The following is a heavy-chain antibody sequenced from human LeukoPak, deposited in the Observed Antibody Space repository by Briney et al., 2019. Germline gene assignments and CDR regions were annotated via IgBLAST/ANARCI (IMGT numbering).Heavy chain of an antibody. Sequence: PGGSLRLSCAASGFTFSNAWMSWVRQAPGGGLEWVGRIKRKGDDGTIDYAAPVKGRLSISRDDSKNTLYLQMNSPKSADTAVYYCTAGTGRSDFDYWGQGTLVTVSS. CDR3: TAGTGRSDFDY. V-gene: IGHV3-15*01. CDR1: GFTFSNAW. CDR2: IKRKGDDGTI. J-gene: IGHJ4*02. D-gene: IGHD3/OR15-3a*01.